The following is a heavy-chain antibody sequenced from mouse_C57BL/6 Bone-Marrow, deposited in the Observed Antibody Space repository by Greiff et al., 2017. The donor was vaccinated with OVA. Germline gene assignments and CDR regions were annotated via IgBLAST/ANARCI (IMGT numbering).Heavy chain of an antibody. CDR1: GYAFSNYW. Sequence: VQLQQSGAELVKPGASVKISCKASGYAFSNYWMNWVKQRPGKGLEWIGQIYPGDGDINYNGKFKGKATLTADKSSSTAYMQLNSLTSEDSAVYYCASAVFAYWGQGTLVTVSA. J-gene: IGHJ3*01. CDR2: IYPGDGDI. CDR3: ASAVFAY. V-gene: IGHV1-80*01.